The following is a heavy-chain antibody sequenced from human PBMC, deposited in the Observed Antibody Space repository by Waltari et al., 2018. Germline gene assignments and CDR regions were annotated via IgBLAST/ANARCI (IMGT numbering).Heavy chain of an antibody. CDR1: DGSFSGYF. CDR2: INRDGSN. D-gene: IGHD3-10*01. Sequence: VQLQQWGAGLLKPSATLSLTCAVYDGSFSGYFWSWIRQSPGKGLEWIGQINRDGSNIYNPSLKSRVAMSVDTLKSQISLRLTSVTAADAAVYYCARVGDYHGSGRFGLDVWGQGTRVTVSS. V-gene: IGHV4-34*01. J-gene: IGHJ6*02. CDR3: ARVGDYHGSGRFGLDV.